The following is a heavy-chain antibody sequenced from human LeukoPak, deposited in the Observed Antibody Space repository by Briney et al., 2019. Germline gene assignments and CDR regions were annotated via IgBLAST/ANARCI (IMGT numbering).Heavy chain of an antibody. J-gene: IGHJ4*02. CDR3: ARETTIPPYYFDF. V-gene: IGHV1-8*01. CDR1: GYTFTTYD. D-gene: IGHD3-9*01. CDR2: MNPNSGKT. Sequence: ASVKLSCKDSGYTFTTYDIIWLRQATGQGLELKGWMNPNSGKTGCAQKYPGRVTMTSDTAISTAYMELRSLSCEDTAVYFCARETTIPPYYFDFWGLGTPVIVSS.